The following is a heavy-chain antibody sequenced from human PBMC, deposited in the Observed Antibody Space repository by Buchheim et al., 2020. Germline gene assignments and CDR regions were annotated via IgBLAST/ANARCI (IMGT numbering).Heavy chain of an antibody. J-gene: IGHJ4*02. V-gene: IGHV3-30*19. CDR2: ISYDGSNK. CDR3: ARDLISIVVASYYFDY. CDR1: GFTFSSYG. Sequence: QVQLVESGGGVVQPGRSLRLSCAASGFTFSSYGMHWVRQAPGKGLEWVAVISYDGSNKYYEDSVKGRFTISRDNSKNTLYLQMNSLRAEDTAVYYCARDLISIVVASYYFDYWGQGTL. D-gene: IGHD3-22*01.